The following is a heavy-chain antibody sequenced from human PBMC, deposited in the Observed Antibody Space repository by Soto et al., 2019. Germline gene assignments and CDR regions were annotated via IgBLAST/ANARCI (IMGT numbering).Heavy chain of an antibody. J-gene: IGHJ6*02. V-gene: IGHV5-51*01. Sequence: GESLKISCKGSGYSFTSHWIAWVLQMPGKGLEWMGFIYPGDSDSRYSPSFQGQVTISADKSVSTAYLQWSSLKASDTAMYYCARQGGADVGATKYHYGMDVWGQGTTVTVSS. D-gene: IGHD1-26*01. CDR1: GYSFTSHW. CDR3: ARQGGADVGATKYHYGMDV. CDR2: IYPGDSDS.